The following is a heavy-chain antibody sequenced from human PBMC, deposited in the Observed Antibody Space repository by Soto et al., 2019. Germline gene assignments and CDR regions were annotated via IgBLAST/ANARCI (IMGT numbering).Heavy chain of an antibody. CDR1: GGTFSSYA. CDR3: ASSEMAYWGGDGAGDYGMDV. Sequence: QVQLVQSGAEVKKPGSSVKVSCKASGGTFSSYAISWVRQAPGQGLEWMGGIIPIFGTANYAQKCQGRVPITADESASTAYMELSSRRSEDTAGYYCASSEMAYWGGDGAGDYGMDVWGQGTTVTVSS. V-gene: IGHV1-69*01. CDR2: IIPIFGTA. J-gene: IGHJ6*02. D-gene: IGHD2-21*02.